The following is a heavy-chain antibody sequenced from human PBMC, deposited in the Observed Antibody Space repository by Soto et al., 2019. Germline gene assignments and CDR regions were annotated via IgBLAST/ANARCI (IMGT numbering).Heavy chain of an antibody. CDR2: ISGSGGST. CDR1: GFTFSSYA. D-gene: IGHD2-2*01. J-gene: IGHJ6*02. Sequence: EVQLLESGGGLVQPGGSLRLSCAASGFTFSSYAMSWVRQAPGKGLEWVSAISGSGGSTYYADSVKGRFTISRDNYKNTLYLQMNSLRAEDTAVYYCAKDRDYQLPHYYYGMDVWGQGTTVTVSS. V-gene: IGHV3-23*01. CDR3: AKDRDYQLPHYYYGMDV.